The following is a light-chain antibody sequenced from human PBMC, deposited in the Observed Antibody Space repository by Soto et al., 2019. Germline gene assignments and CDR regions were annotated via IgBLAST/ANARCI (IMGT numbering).Light chain of an antibody. V-gene: IGKV1-5*01. CDR2: DAS. J-gene: IGKJ1*01. Sequence: DIPMTQSPSTLSASVGDRVTITCRASQSVSRWVAWYQQKPGKAPKVLIWDASSLQRGVPSRFSGSGSGTEFTLTISSLQPDEFASYYCQQYNDYSTWTFGQGTKVEIK. CDR1: QSVSRW. CDR3: QQYNDYSTWT.